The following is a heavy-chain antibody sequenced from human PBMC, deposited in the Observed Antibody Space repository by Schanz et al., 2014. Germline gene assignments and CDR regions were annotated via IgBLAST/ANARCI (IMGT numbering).Heavy chain of an antibody. Sequence: QAQLVESRGGVVQPGRSLRLSCVASGFTFISYDIHWVRQAPGKGLEWVAVIRYDGRNKNFVESVKARFTISRDNSNNTVYLQMNTLRAEDTAVYYCAREDCSATSCYFRYWGQGTLVTVSS. CDR2: IRYDGRNK. J-gene: IGHJ4*02. V-gene: IGHV3-33*01. D-gene: IGHD2-21*01. CDR3: AREDCSATSCYFRY. CDR1: GFTFISYD.